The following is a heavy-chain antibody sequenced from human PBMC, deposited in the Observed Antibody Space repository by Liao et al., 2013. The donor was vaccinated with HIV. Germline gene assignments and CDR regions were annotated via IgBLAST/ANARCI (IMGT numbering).Heavy chain of an antibody. D-gene: IGHD5-18*01. CDR2: IYYSGST. V-gene: IGHV4-59*01. Sequence: QVQLQESGPGLVKPSETLSLTCTVSGGSISTYYWSWIRQPPGKGLEWIGYIYYSGSTNYNPSLKSRVTISVDTSKNQFSLKLSSVTAADTAVYYCAREGPHKSYHDAFDIWGQGTMVTVSS. J-gene: IGHJ3*02. CDR3: AREGPHKSYHDAFDI. CDR1: GGSISTYY.